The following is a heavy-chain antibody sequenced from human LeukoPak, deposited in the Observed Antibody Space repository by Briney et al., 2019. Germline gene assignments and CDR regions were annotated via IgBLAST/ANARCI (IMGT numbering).Heavy chain of an antibody. J-gene: IGHJ6*02. CDR1: GFTFSSYD. D-gene: IGHD6-19*01. V-gene: IGHV3-23*01. CDR3: AKDEFASGWLREYYYYYGMDV. Sequence: PGGSLRLSCAASGFTFSSYDMSWVRQAPGKGLEWVSAISGSGGSTYYADSVKGRFTISRDNSKNTLYLQMNSLRAEDTAVYYCAKDEFASGWLREYYYYYGMDVWGQGTTVTVSS. CDR2: ISGSGGST.